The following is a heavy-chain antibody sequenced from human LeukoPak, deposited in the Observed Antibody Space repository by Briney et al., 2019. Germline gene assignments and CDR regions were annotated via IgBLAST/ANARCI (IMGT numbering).Heavy chain of an antibody. J-gene: IGHJ4*02. CDR1: GFTFSDYN. Sequence: GGSLRLSCAASGFTFSDYNMRWIRQAPGKGLEWVSSISRSGSTKYYADSVKGRFTISRDNAKNSLFLQMNSLRAEDTAVYYCTRYSYNSGPNDYWGQGILVTVSS. D-gene: IGHD3-10*01. CDR2: ISRSGSTK. V-gene: IGHV3-11*04. CDR3: TRYSYNSGPNDY.